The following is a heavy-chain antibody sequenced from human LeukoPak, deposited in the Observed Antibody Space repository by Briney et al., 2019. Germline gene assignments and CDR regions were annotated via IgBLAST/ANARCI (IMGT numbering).Heavy chain of an antibody. Sequence: KASETLSLTCAVYGGSFSGYYWSWIRQPPGKGLEWIGEINHSGSTNYNPSLKSRVTISVDTSKNQLSLNLSSVTAADTAVYYCARGSPISSDSSGYYYDWFDPWGQGTLVTVSS. CDR3: ARGSPISSDSSGYYYDWFDP. V-gene: IGHV4-34*01. J-gene: IGHJ5*02. D-gene: IGHD3-22*01. CDR1: GGSFSGYY. CDR2: INHSGST.